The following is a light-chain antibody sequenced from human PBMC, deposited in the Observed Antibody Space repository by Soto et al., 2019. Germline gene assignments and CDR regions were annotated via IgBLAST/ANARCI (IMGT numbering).Light chain of an antibody. Sequence: DIVMTQSPDSLAVSLGERATINCRSSQSVLYKSNNKNYLAWYQQKPGQPPKLLIYWASTRESGVPDRFSGSGSGTDFTLTISSLQAEDVAVYFCLQYYITPRTFGQGTKVEIK. CDR3: LQYYITPRT. CDR1: QSVLYKSNNKNY. J-gene: IGKJ1*01. CDR2: WAS. V-gene: IGKV4-1*01.